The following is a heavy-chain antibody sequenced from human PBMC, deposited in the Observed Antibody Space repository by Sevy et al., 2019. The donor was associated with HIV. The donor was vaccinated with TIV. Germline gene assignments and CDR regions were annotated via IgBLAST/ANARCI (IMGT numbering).Heavy chain of an antibody. Sequence: GSLRLSCVGSGLTFREYSMNWVRQAPGKGLEWVSYISGSSTTIEHADSVKGRFSISRANADNSVFLQMNRRRVEDTAVYYCARSLAAAENWFDPWGQGTLVTVSS. V-gene: IGHV3-48*01. J-gene: IGHJ5*02. CDR1: GLTFREYS. CDR3: ARSLAAAENWFDP. CDR2: ISGSSTTI. D-gene: IGHD6-13*01.